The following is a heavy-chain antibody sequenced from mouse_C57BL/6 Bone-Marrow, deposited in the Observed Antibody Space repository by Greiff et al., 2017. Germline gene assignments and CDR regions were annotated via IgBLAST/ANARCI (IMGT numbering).Heavy chain of an antibody. CDR3: ARRGVVGWYFDV. J-gene: IGHJ1*03. D-gene: IGHD1-1*01. CDR2: IHPNSGST. V-gene: IGHV1-64*01. Sequence: QVQLQQPGAELVKPGASVKLSCKASGYTFTSYWMHWVKQRPGQGLEWIGMIHPNSGSTNYNEKFKSKATLTVDKSSSTAYMQLSSLTSEDSAVYYCARRGVVGWYFDVWGTGTTVTVSS. CDR1: GYTFTSYW.